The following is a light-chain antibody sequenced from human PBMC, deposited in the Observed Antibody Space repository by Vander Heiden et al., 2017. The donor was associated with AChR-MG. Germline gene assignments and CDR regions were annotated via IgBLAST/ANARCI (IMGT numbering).Light chain of an antibody. Sequence: QSALTPPAHVAGSPAPSNTISCTGASSDVWSYNRVSWYQQHPGKAPKLMIYEGSKRPSGVSTRFSGSKSGNTASLTISGLQAEDEADYYCCSYAGSSYVFGTGTKVTVL. CDR2: EGS. V-gene: IGLV2-23*01. CDR3: CSYAGSSYV. J-gene: IGLJ1*01. CDR1: SSDVWSYNR.